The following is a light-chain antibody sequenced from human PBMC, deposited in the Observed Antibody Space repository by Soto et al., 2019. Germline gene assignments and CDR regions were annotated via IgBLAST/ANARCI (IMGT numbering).Light chain of an antibody. CDR3: WSYAGSFTYV. CDR2: EVS. J-gene: IGLJ1*01. Sequence: SVLSQPASVSGSPGQAITISCTGSSSDVGSYTLVSWYQQHPGKVPKLMIYEVSKRPSGVSVRFSGSRSGNTASLTISGLQAEDEADYFCWSYAGSFTYVFGTGTTVTV. CDR1: SSDVGSYTL. V-gene: IGLV2-23*02.